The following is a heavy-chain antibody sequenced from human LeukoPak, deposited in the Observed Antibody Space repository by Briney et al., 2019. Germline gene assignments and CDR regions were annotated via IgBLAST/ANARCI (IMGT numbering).Heavy chain of an antibody. J-gene: IGHJ4*02. V-gene: IGHV4-59*11. CDR2: IHYSGIT. CDR3: ARVYDYGKFDF. D-gene: IGHD4/OR15-4a*01. CDR1: GASISSHY. Sequence: SETLSLTCTISGASISSHYWSWIRQPPGRGLEWIGYIHYSGITSFDPSLKSRVTMSIDTSKSQFSLNLNSVTAADTAVYYCARVYDYGKFDFWGPGTPLTVSS.